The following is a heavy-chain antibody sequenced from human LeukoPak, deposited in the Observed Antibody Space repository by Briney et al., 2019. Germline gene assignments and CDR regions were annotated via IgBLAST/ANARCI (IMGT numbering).Heavy chain of an antibody. D-gene: IGHD3-22*01. CDR3: AKSYDISRFYPY. Sequence: HPGGSLRLSCAASGFTFSSYAMSWVRQAPGKGLEWVSAINSGGISTYYADSVKGRFTISRDNSKNTLYLQMTSLRAEDTAVYYCAKSYDISRFYPYWGQGTLVTVSS. J-gene: IGHJ4*02. V-gene: IGHV3-23*01. CDR2: INSGGIST. CDR1: GFTFSSYA.